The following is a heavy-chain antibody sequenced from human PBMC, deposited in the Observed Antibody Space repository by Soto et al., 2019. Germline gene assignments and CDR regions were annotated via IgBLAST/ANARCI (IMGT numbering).Heavy chain of an antibody. Sequence: QVQLVQSGSEVKMPGSSVTVSCKTSGGTFSRHAINWVRQAPGQGLEWMGEIIPMFGTTNYAQKFKGRVTSSADESTSTAYMELSSLRSEDAAVYYCARAAIHGSSWYFWFDPWGQGTLVTVSS. CDR3: ARAAIHGSSWYFWFDP. D-gene: IGHD6-13*01. V-gene: IGHV1-69*01. CDR1: GGTFSRHA. CDR2: IIPMFGTT. J-gene: IGHJ5*02.